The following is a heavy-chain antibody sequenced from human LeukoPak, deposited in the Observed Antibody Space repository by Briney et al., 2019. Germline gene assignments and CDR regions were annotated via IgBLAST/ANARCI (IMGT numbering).Heavy chain of an antibody. CDR2: INPNSGGT. Sequence: ASVKVSCKASGYTFTGYYMHWVRQAPGQGLEWMGWINPNSGGTNYAQKFQGRVTMTRDTSISTAYMEPSRLRSDDTAVYYCASGLGYCSGGSCYLVQRWGQGTLVTVSS. CDR1: GYTFTGYY. V-gene: IGHV1-2*02. CDR3: ASGLGYCSGGSCYLVQR. J-gene: IGHJ4*02. D-gene: IGHD2-15*01.